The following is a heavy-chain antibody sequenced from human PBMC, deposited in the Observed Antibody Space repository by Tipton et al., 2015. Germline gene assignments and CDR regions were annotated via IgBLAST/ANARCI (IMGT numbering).Heavy chain of an antibody. CDR2: IYYSGNT. CDR1: HGSVNTSTYY. D-gene: IGHD4-23*01. CDR3: ARSTPVVSDFDY. J-gene: IGHJ4*02. Sequence: TLSLTCTVSHGSVNTSTYYWGWIRQPPGKGLEWIASIYYSGNTYYNPSLKSRVTIFVDTSKNQFSLNLSSVTAADTAVYYCARSTPVVSDFDYWGQGTLVTVSS. V-gene: IGHV4-39*01.